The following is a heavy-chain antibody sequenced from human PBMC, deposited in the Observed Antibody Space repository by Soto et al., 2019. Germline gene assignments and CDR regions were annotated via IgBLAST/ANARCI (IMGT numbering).Heavy chain of an antibody. V-gene: IGHV6-1*01. CDR3: ARAPESRYSSSLDGFYV. CDR2: TYYRSKWYN. CDR1: GDSVSGNSAA. J-gene: IGHJ3*01. D-gene: IGHD6-6*01. Sequence: SQTLSLTCAISGDSVSGNSAAWNWIRQSPSRGLEWLGRTYYRSKWYNDYAVSVKSRITINPDTSKNQLSLQLNSVTPEDTAVYFCARAPESRYSSSLDGFYVWGQGTMVTVSS.